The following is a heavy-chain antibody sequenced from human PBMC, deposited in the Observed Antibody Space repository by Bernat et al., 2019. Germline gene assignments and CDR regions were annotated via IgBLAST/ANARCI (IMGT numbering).Heavy chain of an antibody. CDR1: GFTFGDYA. Sequence: EVQLVESGGGLVQPGRSLRLSCTASGFTFGDYAMSWFRQAPGKGLEWVGFIRSKAYGGITVYAASVKSRFTISRDDSESIAYLQMSCLRTEDTAVYYCTREGCSGGSCYFYFDYWGQGSLVTVSS. D-gene: IGHD2-15*01. CDR2: IRSKAYGGIT. V-gene: IGHV3-49*03. CDR3: TREGCSGGSCYFYFDY. J-gene: IGHJ4*02.